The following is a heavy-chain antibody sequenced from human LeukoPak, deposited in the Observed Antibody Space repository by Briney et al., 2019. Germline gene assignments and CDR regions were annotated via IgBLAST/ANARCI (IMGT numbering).Heavy chain of an antibody. V-gene: IGHV3-21*01. CDR2: ISSSSSYI. Sequence: GGSLRLSCAASGFTFSSYSMNWVRQAPGKGLGWVSSISSSSSYIYYADSVKGRFTISRDNAKNSLYLQMNSLRVEDTAVYYCARDHYDYVWGSYRHDAFDIWGQGTMVTVSS. CDR3: ARDHYDYVWGSYRHDAFDI. CDR1: GFTFSSYS. D-gene: IGHD3-16*02. J-gene: IGHJ3*02.